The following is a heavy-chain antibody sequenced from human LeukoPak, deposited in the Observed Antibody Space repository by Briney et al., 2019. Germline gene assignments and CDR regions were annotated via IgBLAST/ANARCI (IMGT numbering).Heavy chain of an antibody. Sequence: ASVKVSCKASGYTSTSYGISWVRQAPGQGLEWMGWISAYNGNTNYAQKLQGRVTMTTDTSTSTAYMELRSLRSDDTAVYYCARDDPTYYYGSGSYGYWGQGTLVTVSS. V-gene: IGHV1-18*04. CDR3: ARDDPTYYYGSGSYGY. CDR1: GYTSTSYG. CDR2: ISAYNGNT. J-gene: IGHJ4*02. D-gene: IGHD3-10*01.